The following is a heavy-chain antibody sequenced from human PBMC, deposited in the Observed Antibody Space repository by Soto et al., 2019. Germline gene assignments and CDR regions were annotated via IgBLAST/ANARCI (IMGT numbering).Heavy chain of an antibody. J-gene: IGHJ4*02. CDR2: VSVDGSLE. CDR3: ARRRAGSGYYFDH. Sequence: QVQLVESGGGVVQPGGSLRLSCVASGFTFSTYAIHWVRQAPGKGLEWVALVSVDGSLEYYADSVKGRSTVSRDNSKSTLYFQMHSLRPEDTAFYYFARRRAGSGYYFDHLGQGTLVTVSS. CDR1: GFTFSTYA. V-gene: IGHV3-30-3*01. D-gene: IGHD3-22*01.